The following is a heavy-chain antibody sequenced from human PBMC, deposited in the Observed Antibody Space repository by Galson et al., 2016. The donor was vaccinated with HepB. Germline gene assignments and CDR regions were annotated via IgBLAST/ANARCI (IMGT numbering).Heavy chain of an antibody. V-gene: IGHV4-39*01. Sequence: SETLSLTCNVSGGSISSTSYYWGWIRQPPGKGLEWIATFYHTGSTYDNPSLKSRVTISVDTSKNQFSLKLSSVTAADTAVYYCARRIKGGGPRSAFDIWGQGTMVTVSS. CDR2: FYHTGST. CDR1: GGSISSTSYY. D-gene: IGHD3-10*01. CDR3: ARRIKGGGPRSAFDI. J-gene: IGHJ3*02.